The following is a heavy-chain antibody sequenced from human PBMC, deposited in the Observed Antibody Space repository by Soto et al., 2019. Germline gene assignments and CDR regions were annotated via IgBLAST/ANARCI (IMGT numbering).Heavy chain of an antibody. J-gene: IGHJ4*02. D-gene: IGHD1-7*01. CDR3: ARDHEAGTTQFDY. V-gene: IGHV4-61*01. Sequence: QVQLQESGPGLVKPSETLSLTCTVSGGSVSSGSYYWSWIRQPPGKGLEWIGYIYYSGSTNYNPSLKSRVTISVDTSKNQFSLKLSSVTAADTAVYYCARDHEAGTTQFDYWGQGTLVTVSS. CDR1: GGSVSSGSYY. CDR2: IYYSGST.